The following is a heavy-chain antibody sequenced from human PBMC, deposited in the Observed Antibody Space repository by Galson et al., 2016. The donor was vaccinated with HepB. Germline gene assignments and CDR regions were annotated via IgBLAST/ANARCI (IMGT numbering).Heavy chain of an antibody. CDR1: GFSVAHDY. J-gene: IGHJ4*02. CDR3: ATKVSSAKSYGWLDS. D-gene: IGHD5-18*01. Sequence: SLRLSCAVSGFSVAHDYMSWVRQAPGKGLEWVSLIYRGGDTYNADSVKGRFTIPRDNSKNMVYLQMNSLRAEDTAIYYCATKVSSAKSYGWLDSWGLGTLVTASS. V-gene: IGHV3-53*01. CDR2: IYRGGDT.